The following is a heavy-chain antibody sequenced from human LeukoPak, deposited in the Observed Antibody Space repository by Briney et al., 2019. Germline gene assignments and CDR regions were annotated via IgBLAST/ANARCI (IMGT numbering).Heavy chain of an antibody. Sequence: PSETLSLTCAVYGGSFSGYYWSWIRQPPGKGLEWIGEINHSGSTNYNPSLKSRVTISVDTSKNQFSLKLSSVTAADTAVYYCARRTRYYYYMDVWGKGTTVTISS. V-gene: IGHV4-34*01. CDR2: INHSGST. CDR3: ARRTRYYYYMDV. J-gene: IGHJ6*03. D-gene: IGHD1-1*01. CDR1: GGSFSGYY.